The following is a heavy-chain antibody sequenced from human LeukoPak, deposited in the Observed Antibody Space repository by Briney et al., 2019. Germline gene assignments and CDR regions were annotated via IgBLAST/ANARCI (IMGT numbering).Heavy chain of an antibody. Sequence: SVKVSCKASGYTFTGYYMHWVRQAPGQGLEWMGGIIPIFGTANYAQKFQGRVTITADESTSTAYMELSSLRSEDTAVYYCARSGCSGGSCSYNLWGRGTLVTVSS. D-gene: IGHD2-15*01. V-gene: IGHV1-69*13. CDR3: ARSGCSGGSCSYNL. CDR1: GYTFTGYY. J-gene: IGHJ2*01. CDR2: IIPIFGTA.